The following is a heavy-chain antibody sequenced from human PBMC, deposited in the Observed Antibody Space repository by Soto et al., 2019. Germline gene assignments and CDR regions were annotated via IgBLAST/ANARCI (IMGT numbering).Heavy chain of an antibody. CDR3: VGETTVGY. CDR2: INFDGSST. CDR1: GFTFSRYW. V-gene: IGHV3-74*01. D-gene: IGHD3-10*01. Sequence: EAQLVESGGGLVQSGGSLRLSCAASGFTFSRYWMHWVRQVPGEGLVWVSRINFDGSSTSYADSVRGRFTISRDNAKNTLSLQMNSLRGEDTAVYYCVGETTVGYWGQGTLVTVSS. J-gene: IGHJ4*02.